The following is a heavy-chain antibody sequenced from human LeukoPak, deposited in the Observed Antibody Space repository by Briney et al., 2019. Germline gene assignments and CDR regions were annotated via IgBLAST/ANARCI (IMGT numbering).Heavy chain of an antibody. CDR1: GFTFSSYW. CDR2: IKQDGSEK. Sequence: PGGSLRLSCAASGFTFSSYWMSWVRQAPGKGLEWVANIKQDGSEKYYVDSVKGRFTISRDNAKNSLYLQMNSLRAEDTAVYYCAKAYYDILTGYENFDYWGQGTLVTVSS. CDR3: AKAYYDILTGYENFDY. D-gene: IGHD3-9*01. J-gene: IGHJ4*02. V-gene: IGHV3-7*01.